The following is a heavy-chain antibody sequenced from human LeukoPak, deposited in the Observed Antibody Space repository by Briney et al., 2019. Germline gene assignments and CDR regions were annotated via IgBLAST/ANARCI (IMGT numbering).Heavy chain of an antibody. CDR2: INPSGGST. CDR1: GYTFTSYD. Sequence: GASVKVSCKASGYTFTSYDINWVRQAPGQGLEWMGIINPSGGSTSYAQKFQGRVTMTRDTSTSTVYMELSSLRSEDTAVYYCARVRGIAASLLLDYWGQGTLVTVSS. J-gene: IGHJ4*02. D-gene: IGHD6-13*01. CDR3: ARVRGIAASLLLDY. V-gene: IGHV1-46*03.